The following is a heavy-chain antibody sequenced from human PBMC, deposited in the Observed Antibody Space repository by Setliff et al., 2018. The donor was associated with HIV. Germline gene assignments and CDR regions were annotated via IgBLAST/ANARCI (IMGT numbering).Heavy chain of an antibody. D-gene: IGHD3-16*02. CDR2: INWNSNDR. J-gene: IGHJ4*02. CDR3: ARGIVHLPYYFDY. CDR1: GFTFDDYA. V-gene: IGHV3-9*01. Sequence: GGSLRLSCAASGFTFDDYAMRWVRQTPGKGLEWVSSINWNSNDRVYADSVKGRFTISRDNAKNTLYLRMNSLRAEDTAVYYCARGIVHLPYYFDYWGQGTLVTVSS.